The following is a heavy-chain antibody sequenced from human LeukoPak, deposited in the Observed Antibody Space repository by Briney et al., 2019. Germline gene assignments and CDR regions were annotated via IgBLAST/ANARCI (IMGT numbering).Heavy chain of an antibody. Sequence: SETLSLTCTISGGSVSDYYWSWIRQSPGKGLEWIGYIYHTGSTSYSPSLKSRVTISADTSRNQFSLKLSSVTAADTAVYYCASRKLGNDYWGQGTLVTVSS. V-gene: IGHV4-59*02. CDR3: ASRKLGNDY. J-gene: IGHJ4*02. CDR1: GGSVSDYY. CDR2: IYHTGST. D-gene: IGHD7-27*01.